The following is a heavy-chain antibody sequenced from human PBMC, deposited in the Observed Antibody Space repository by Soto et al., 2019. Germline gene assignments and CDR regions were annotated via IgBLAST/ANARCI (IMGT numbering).Heavy chain of an antibody. V-gene: IGHV3-21*01. J-gene: IGHJ6*02. CDR2: ISSSSSYI. Sequence: GGSLRLSCAASGFTFSSYSMNWVRQAPGEGLEWVSSISSSSSYIYYADSVKGRFTISRDNAKNSLYLQMNSLRAEDTAVYYCARGNIVVVPAATVYGMDVWGQGTTVTVSS. D-gene: IGHD2-2*01. CDR3: ARGNIVVVPAATVYGMDV. CDR1: GFTFSSYS.